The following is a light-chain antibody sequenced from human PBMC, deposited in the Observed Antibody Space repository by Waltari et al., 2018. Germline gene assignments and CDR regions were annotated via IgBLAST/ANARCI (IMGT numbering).Light chain of an antibody. CDR3: CSYAGRYTSV. CDR2: EVS. CDR1: SSAVGGYTY. V-gene: IGLV2-8*01. J-gene: IGLJ2*01. Sequence: QSALSQPPSASGSPGQSVTISCTGSSSAVGGYTYDSWYPQHPGTAPKLMISEVSTRSPWVPDRFSGSKSGNTASLTISGLQTEDEADYYCCSYAGRYTSVFGGGTKVTVL.